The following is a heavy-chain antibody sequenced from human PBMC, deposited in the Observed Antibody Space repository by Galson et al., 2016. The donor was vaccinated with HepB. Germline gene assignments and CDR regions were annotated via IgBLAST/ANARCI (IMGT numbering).Heavy chain of an antibody. V-gene: IGHV1-46*01. J-gene: IGHJ6*03. CDR2: INPSGGTT. Sequence: SVKVSCKASGYTFTSYYIHWVRQAPGQGLEWMGIINPSGGTTTYAQKFQGRVSMTRDTSTSTVYMELSSLRSEDTAVYYCARNPVVAATGYYYYYMDVWGKGTTVTVSS. CDR1: GYTFTSYY. D-gene: IGHD2-15*01. CDR3: ARNPVVAATGYYYYYMDV.